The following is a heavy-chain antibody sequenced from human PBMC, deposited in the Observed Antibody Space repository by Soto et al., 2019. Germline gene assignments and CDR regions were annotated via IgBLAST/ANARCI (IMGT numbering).Heavy chain of an antibody. CDR2: INPINGAT. CDR3: ASHDPGARFDP. CDR1: RYIFTAYF. Sequence: QVQLVQSGAEVKKPGASVKVSCKAPRYIFTAYFMHWVRQAPGQGLEWMGWINPINGATHYGLSFQGRVTMTRDTSISSAYMELSSLRSDDTAVYYCASHDPGARFDPWGQGTLVIVSS. J-gene: IGHJ5*02. V-gene: IGHV1-2*02. D-gene: IGHD1-1*01.